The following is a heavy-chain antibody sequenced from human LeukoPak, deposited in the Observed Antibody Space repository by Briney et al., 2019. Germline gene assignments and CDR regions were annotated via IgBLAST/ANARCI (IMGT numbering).Heavy chain of an antibody. CDR3: ARAIGSSLGPDY. J-gene: IGHJ4*02. CDR2: IYYSGST. D-gene: IGHD3-22*01. V-gene: IGHV4-31*03. Sequence: SETLSLTCPVSGGSISSGGYYWSWIRQHPGKGLEWIGYIYYSGSTYYNPSLKSRVTISVDTSKNQFSLKLSSVTAADTAVYYCARAIGSSLGPDYWGQGTQVTVSS. CDR1: GGSISSGGYY.